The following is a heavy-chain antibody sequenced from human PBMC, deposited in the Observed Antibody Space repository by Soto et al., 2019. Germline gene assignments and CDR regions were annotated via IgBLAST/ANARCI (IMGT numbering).Heavy chain of an antibody. CDR2: ISYDGSNK. Sequence: HPGGSLRLSCAASGFTFSSYGMHWVRQAPGKGLEWVAVISYDGSNKYYADSVKGRFTISRDNSKNTLYLQMNSLRAEDTAVYYCAKDRRYCSSTSCHQYCSGGSCYGYYYGMDVWGQGTTVTVSS. J-gene: IGHJ6*02. CDR3: AKDRRYCSSTSCHQYCSGGSCYGYYYGMDV. D-gene: IGHD2-15*01. CDR1: GFTFSSYG. V-gene: IGHV3-30*18.